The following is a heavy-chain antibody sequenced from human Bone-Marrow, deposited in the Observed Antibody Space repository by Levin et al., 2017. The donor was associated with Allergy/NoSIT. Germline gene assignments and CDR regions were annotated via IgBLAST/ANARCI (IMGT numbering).Heavy chain of an antibody. V-gene: IGHV3-30*03. CDR1: GFTFSYYG. D-gene: IGHD2-2*01. CDR2: ISFDGNYK. Sequence: GESLKISCAASGFTFSYYGMNWVRQAPGKGLEWVAVISFDGNYKFYAGSVKGRFTISRDNTNSTLYLQMNSLRTEDTAVYYCARDGRPHCTSSSCFRGNWFDPWGQGTLVTVSS. J-gene: IGHJ5*02. CDR3: ARDGRPHCTSSSCFRGNWFDP.